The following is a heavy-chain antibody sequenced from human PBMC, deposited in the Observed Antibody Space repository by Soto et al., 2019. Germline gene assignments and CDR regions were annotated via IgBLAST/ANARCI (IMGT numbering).Heavy chain of an antibody. D-gene: IGHD3-10*01. CDR1: GGSISSGGYY. CDR3: VRGVLS. Sequence: QVQLQESGPGLVKASQTLSLTCNVSGGSISSGGYYWTWIRQHPGKGLEWIGNIHHSGSTFYNPSLKSRVSISVGTSKNQFSLKLSSVTAGDTAVYFCVRGVLSWGQGTLVTVSS. CDR2: IHHSGST. V-gene: IGHV4-31*03. J-gene: IGHJ1*01.